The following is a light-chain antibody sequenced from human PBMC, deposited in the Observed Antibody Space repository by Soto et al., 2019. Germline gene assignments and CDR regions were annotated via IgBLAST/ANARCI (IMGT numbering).Light chain of an antibody. CDR3: AAWDDSLSGGV. J-gene: IGLJ3*02. CDR2: RND. CDR1: SSNIGSNY. V-gene: IGLV1-47*01. Sequence: QSVLTQPPSASGTPGQRVTISCSGSSSNIGSNYVSWYQQLPGTAPKLLINRNDQRPSGVPDRFSGSTSGTSASLAISGLRSEDEAEYYCAAWDDSLSGGVFGGGTKLTVL.